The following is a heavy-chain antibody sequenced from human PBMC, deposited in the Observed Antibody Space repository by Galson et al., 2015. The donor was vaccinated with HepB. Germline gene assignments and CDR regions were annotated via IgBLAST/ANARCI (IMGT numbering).Heavy chain of an antibody. CDR3: ARSSRDIVVVPAAGVFDY. CDR2: IYYSGST. CDR1: GGSISSSSYY. V-gene: IGHV4-39*01. Sequence: SETLSLTCTVSGGSISSSSYYWGWIRQPPGKGLEWIGSIYYSGSTYYNPSLKSRVTISVDTSKNQFSLKLSSVTAADTAVYYCARSSRDIVVVPAAGVFDYWGQGTLVTVSS. D-gene: IGHD2-2*01. J-gene: IGHJ4*02.